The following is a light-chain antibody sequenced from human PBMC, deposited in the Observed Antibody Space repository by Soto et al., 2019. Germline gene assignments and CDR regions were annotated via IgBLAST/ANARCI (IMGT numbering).Light chain of an antibody. V-gene: IGKV3-15*01. J-gene: IGKJ4*01. CDR1: QSVDSNY. CDR3: QQYNKWPIT. Sequence: EIFLTQSPGTLSLSPGEEATLSCRASQSVDSNYLAWYQQKPGQVPSLLMYEASTRAAGIPAGFRGSGSGTEFTLTISSLQSEDFEIDYCQQYNKWPITFGGGTKVDIK. CDR2: EAS.